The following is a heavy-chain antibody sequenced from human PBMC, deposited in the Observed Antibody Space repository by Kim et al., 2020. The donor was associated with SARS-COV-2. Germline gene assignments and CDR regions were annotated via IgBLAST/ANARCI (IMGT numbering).Heavy chain of an antibody. CDR2: IYTSGST. CDR3: ARVVPTDYGMDV. V-gene: IGHV4-61*02. Sequence: SETLSLTCTVSGGSISSGSYYWSWIRQPAGKGLEWIGRIYTSGSTNYNPSLKSRVTISVDTSKNQFSLKLSSVTAADTAVYYCARVVPTDYGMDVWGQGTTVTVSS. CDR1: GGSISSGSYY. J-gene: IGHJ6*02.